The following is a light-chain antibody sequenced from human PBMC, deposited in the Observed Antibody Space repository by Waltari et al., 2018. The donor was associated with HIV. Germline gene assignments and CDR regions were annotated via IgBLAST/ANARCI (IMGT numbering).Light chain of an antibody. CDR1: QGISNY. J-gene: IGKJ3*01. CDR3: LQSRSFPFT. CDR2: AAS. Sequence: DIQLTQSPSFLSASVGDRVIITCRASQGISNYLAWYQQEPGKAPKLLVYAASTLQSGVPSRFSGSGSGTELTLTINSLQPEDFATYYCLQSRSFPFTFGPGTKVDIK. V-gene: IGKV1-9*01.